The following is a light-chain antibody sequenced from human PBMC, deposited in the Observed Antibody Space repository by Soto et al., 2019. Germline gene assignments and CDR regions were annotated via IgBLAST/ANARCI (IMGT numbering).Light chain of an antibody. CDR2: ENN. Sequence: QSVLTQPPSVSAAPGQKVTISCSGGSSNIGNNYLSWYQQLPGTAPKLLIYENNKRPSGIPDRFSGSKSGTSATLGITGLQTGDEADYYCGTWDSSLSAGVFGEGTKLAVL. CDR3: GTWDSSLSAGV. CDR1: SSNIGNNY. J-gene: IGLJ3*02. V-gene: IGLV1-51*02.